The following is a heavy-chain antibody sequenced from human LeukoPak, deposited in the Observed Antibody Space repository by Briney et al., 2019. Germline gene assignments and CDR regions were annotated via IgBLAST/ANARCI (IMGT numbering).Heavy chain of an antibody. CDR3: ARDSLRSPGGFDL. J-gene: IGHJ2*01. V-gene: IGHV3-21*01. D-gene: IGHD3-10*01. CDR1: GFTFSSYS. CDR2: ISSSSSYI. Sequence: KSGGSLRLSCAASGFTFSSYSMNWVRQAPGKGLEWVSSISSSSSYIYYADSVKGRFTISRDNAKNSLYLQMNSLRAEDTAVYYWARDSLRSPGGFDLWGRGTLVTVSS.